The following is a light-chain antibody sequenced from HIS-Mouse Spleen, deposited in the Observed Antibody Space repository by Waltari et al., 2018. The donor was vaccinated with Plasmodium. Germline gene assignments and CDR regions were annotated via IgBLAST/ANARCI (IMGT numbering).Light chain of an antibody. CDR3: YSTDSSGNHRV. V-gene: IGLV3-10*01. J-gene: IGLJ3*02. CDR1: DLPKKY. Sequence: SYELTQPPSVSVSPGQTARITCSGDDLPKKYAYWYKQKSGQAPVLGIYEDSKRPSGIPESFSGSSSGTMATLTISGAQVEDEADYYCYSTDSSGNHRVFGGGTKLTVL. CDR2: EDS.